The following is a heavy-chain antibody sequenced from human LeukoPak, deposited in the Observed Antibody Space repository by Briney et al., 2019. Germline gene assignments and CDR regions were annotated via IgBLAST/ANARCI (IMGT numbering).Heavy chain of an antibody. CDR2: IRSIAYGGTT. CDR1: GFTFGDYA. V-gene: IGHV3-49*03. D-gene: IGHD1-26*01. J-gene: IGHJ5*02. Sequence: PGGSLRLSCTASGFTFGDYAMSWFRQAAGRGREWVGLIRSIAYGGTTEYAASVKGRFTTSRDDSKSIAYMQMNSLKTDDTAVYYCTRVGREWDPRWFDPWGQGALVTVSS. CDR3: TRVGREWDPRWFDP.